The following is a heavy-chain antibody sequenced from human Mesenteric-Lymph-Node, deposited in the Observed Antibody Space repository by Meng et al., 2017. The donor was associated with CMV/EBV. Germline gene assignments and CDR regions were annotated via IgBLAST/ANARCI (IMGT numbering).Heavy chain of an antibody. J-gene: IGHJ4*02. V-gene: IGHV3-30*02. CDR2: IHYDASSI. D-gene: IGHD5-24*01. Sequence: GESLKISCAASGFTFSDYGMHWVRQAPGKGLEWVTFIHYDASSIDYAESVKGRFTISRDNSKNTLYLQMNSLRAEDTAVYYCAKKNGYNWGYFDYWGQGTLVTVSS. CDR1: GFTFSDYG. CDR3: AKKNGYNWGYFDY.